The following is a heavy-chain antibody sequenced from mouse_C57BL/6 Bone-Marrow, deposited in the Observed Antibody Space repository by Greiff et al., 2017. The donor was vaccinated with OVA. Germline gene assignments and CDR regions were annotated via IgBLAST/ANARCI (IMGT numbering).Heavy chain of an antibody. D-gene: IGHD1-1*01. V-gene: IGHV2-5*01. CDR1: GFSLTSYG. Sequence: QVQLKESGPGLVQPSQSLSITCTVSGFSLTSYGVHWVRQSPGKGLEWLGVIWRGGSTDYNAAFMSRLSITKDNSKSQVFFKMNSLQADDTAIYYCAKGYYGSSYGFDYWGQGTTLTVSS. J-gene: IGHJ2*01. CDR2: IWRGGST. CDR3: AKGYYGSSYGFDY.